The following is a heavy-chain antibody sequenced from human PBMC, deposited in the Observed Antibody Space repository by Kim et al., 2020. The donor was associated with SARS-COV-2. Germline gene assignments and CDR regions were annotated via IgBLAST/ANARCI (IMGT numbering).Heavy chain of an antibody. Sequence: TEYAASVKGRFTISRDDSKSIADLQMNSLKTEDTAVYYCTRASGLDAFDIWGQGTMVTVSS. D-gene: IGHD2-21*02. J-gene: IGHJ3*02. CDR3: TRASGLDAFDI. V-gene: IGHV3-49*02. CDR2: T.